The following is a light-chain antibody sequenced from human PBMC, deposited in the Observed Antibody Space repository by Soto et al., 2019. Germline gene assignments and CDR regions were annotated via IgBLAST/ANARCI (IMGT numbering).Light chain of an antibody. V-gene: IGLV2-23*02. CDR2: EVS. J-gene: IGLJ1*01. CDR1: SSDVGNYNL. Sequence: QSVLPQPASVSGSPGQAITISCTGTSSDVGNYNLVSWYQHHPGKAPKLIIYEVSKRPSGVPNRFSGSKSGDTASLTISGLQAEDEADYYCCSYAGSNYVFGTGTKVTVL. CDR3: CSYAGSNYV.